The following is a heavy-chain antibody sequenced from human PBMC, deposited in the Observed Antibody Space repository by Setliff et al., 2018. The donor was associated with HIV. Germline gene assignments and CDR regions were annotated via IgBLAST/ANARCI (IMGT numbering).Heavy chain of an antibody. Sequence: SETLSLTCTVSGDSISSGSNYWSWIRQPAGKGLEWIGRIYTSGPRYNPSLENRVTISVDTSKSQFFLMLSSVTAADTAVYYCARASSDIPGVEWELPDMIFDYWGQGTLVTVSS. D-gene: IGHD1-26*01. J-gene: IGHJ4*02. CDR3: ARASSDIPGVEWELPDMIFDY. CDR2: IYTSGP. V-gene: IGHV4-61*02. CDR1: GDSISSGSNY.